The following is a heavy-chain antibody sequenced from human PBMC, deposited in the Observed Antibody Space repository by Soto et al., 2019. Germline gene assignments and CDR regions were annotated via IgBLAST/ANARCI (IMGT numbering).Heavy chain of an antibody. V-gene: IGHV1-69*01. CDR3: ARDYFGRDFYYYGMDV. J-gene: IGHJ6*02. CDR2: IIPIIGAP. CDR1: GGTFNIYG. Sequence: QVQLVQSGAEVKKPGSSVKVSCKASGGTFNIYGFNWVRQAPGQGLEWMGGIIPIIGAPNYAQKFQDRVTITADEATNTAYMELSSLRSEDTAVYYCARDYFGRDFYYYGMDVWGQGTTVTVSS. D-gene: IGHD3-3*01.